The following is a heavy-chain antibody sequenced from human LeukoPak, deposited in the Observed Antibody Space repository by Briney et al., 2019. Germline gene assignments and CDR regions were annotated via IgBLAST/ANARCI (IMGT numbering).Heavy chain of an antibody. CDR3: GKSDCSSSSCENWCDP. D-gene: IGHD2-2*01. CDR2: INHSERT. CDR1: GGSFSGYY. V-gene: IGHV4-34*01. J-gene: IGHJ5*02. Sequence: SETLSLTCAVYGGSFSGYYWSWIRQPQGKGLEGIGEINHSERTNYNPSLNRRITISVNTSKNQFFLKLSLVAAADPADYYCGKSDCSSSSCENWCDPGAQGTRVTVST.